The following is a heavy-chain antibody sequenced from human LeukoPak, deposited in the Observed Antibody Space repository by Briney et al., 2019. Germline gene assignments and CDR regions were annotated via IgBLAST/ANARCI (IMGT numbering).Heavy chain of an antibody. CDR1: GYTFTGYY. Sequence: ASVKVSCKASGYTFTGYYMHWVRQAPGQGLEWMGWISAYNGNTNYAQKLQGRVTMTTDPSTSTAYMELRSLRSDDTAVYYCARGGRWSSWEDYWGQGTLVTVSS. J-gene: IGHJ4*02. D-gene: IGHD1-26*01. CDR3: ARGGRWSSWEDY. V-gene: IGHV1-18*04. CDR2: ISAYNGNT.